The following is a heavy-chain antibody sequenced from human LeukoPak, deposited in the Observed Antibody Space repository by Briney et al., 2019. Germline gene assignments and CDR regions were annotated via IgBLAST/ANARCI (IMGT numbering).Heavy chain of an antibody. CDR3: ARDLGIGWYMFDY. Sequence: ASVEVCCKASGYTFTSHCVHWVRQAPGQGLEWVGRINPSDGSTSYAQKFQGRVPMTWDTATGTVYMELSSLRSEDTAMYYCARDLGIGWYMFDYWGQGTLVTDSS. J-gene: IGHJ4*02. D-gene: IGHD6-19*01. V-gene: IGHV1-46*01. CDR1: GYTFTSHC. CDR2: INPSDGST.